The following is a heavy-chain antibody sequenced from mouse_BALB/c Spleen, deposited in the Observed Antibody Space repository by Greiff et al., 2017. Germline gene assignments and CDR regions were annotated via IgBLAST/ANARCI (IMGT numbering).Heavy chain of an antibody. CDR2: INPYNGDT. Sequence: VQLKQSGPELVKPGASVKISCKASGYSFTGYFMNWVMQSHGKSLEWIGRINPYNGDTFYNQKFKGKATLTVDKSSSTAHMELRSLASEDSAVYYCARRGLDYFDYWGQGTTLTVSS. J-gene: IGHJ2*01. CDR1: GYSFTGYF. D-gene: IGHD3-3*01. V-gene: IGHV1-20*02. CDR3: ARRGLDYFDY.